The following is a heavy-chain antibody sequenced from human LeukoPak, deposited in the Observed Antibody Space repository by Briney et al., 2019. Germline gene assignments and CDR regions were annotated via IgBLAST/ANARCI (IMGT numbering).Heavy chain of an antibody. CDR1: GFTFSSSF. CDR2: IYSGGDT. J-gene: IGHJ4*02. CDR3: AKTGGPWD. Sequence: GGSLRLSCAASGFTFSSSFMTWVRQAPGKGLEWVSVIYSGGDTYYTDSVTGRFTISRDNSKNTLYLQMNSLRADDTAVYFCAKTGGPWDWGQGTLVTVSS. D-gene: IGHD7-27*01. V-gene: IGHV3-53*01.